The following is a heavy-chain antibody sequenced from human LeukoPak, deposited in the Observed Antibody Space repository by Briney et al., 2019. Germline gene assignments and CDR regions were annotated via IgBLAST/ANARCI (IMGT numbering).Heavy chain of an antibody. V-gene: IGHV4-59*08. Sequence: PSETLSLTCAVYGGSFSGYYWSWIRQPPGKGLEWIGYIYYTGSTNYNPSLKSRVTISVDTSKNQFSLKLSSVTAADTAVYYCANYDFWSGRAYWGQGTLVTVSS. CDR2: IYYTGST. CDR1: GGSFSGYY. CDR3: ANYDFWSGRAY. J-gene: IGHJ4*02. D-gene: IGHD3-3*01.